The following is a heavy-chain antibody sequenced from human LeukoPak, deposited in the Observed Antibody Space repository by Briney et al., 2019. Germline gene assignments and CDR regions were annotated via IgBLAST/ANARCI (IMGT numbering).Heavy chain of an antibody. Sequence: GASVKVSCKASGGTFSSYAISWVRQAPGQGLEWMGRIIPILGIANYAQKFQGRVTITADKSTSTAYMELSSLRSEDTAVYYCARGGDYGDSVWFDPWGQGTLVTVSS. V-gene: IGHV1-69*04. CDR2: IIPILGIA. CDR1: GGTFSSYA. J-gene: IGHJ5*02. D-gene: IGHD4-17*01. CDR3: ARGGDYGDSVWFDP.